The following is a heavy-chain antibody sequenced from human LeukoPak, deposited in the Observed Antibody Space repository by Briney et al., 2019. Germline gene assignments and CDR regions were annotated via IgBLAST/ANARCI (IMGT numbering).Heavy chain of an antibody. V-gene: IGHV3-15*01. CDR1: GFTFSNAW. J-gene: IGHJ4*02. D-gene: IGHD6-13*01. Sequence: PGGSLRLSRAASGFTFSNAWMSWVRQAPGKGLEWVGRIKSKTDGGTTDYAAPVKGRFTISRDASKNTLYLQMNSLKTEDTAVYYCTTDGEGGSSWQYWGQGTLVTVSS. CDR2: IKSKTDGGTT. CDR3: TTDGEGGSSWQY.